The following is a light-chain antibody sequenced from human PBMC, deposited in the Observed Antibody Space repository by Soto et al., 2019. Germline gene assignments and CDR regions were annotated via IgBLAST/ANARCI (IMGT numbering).Light chain of an antibody. CDR2: KAP. V-gene: IGKV1-5*03. J-gene: IGKJ1*01. CDR1: QRIYDW. Sequence: DIQMTQSPSTLSASVGDRVTITCRASQRIYDWLAWYQQKPGKAPKLLIYKAPNLESGVPSRFSGSASGTEFTLTISSLQPDDFATYYCQQYNTYWTFGQGTKVEIK. CDR3: QQYNTYWT.